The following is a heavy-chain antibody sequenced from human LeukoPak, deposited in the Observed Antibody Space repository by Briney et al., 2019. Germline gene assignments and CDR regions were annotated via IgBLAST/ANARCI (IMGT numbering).Heavy chain of an antibody. D-gene: IGHD3-22*01. J-gene: IGHJ6*02. CDR3: ARSSRLTYYGMDV. CDR2: INHSGST. CDR1: GGSFSGYY. Sequence: SETLSLTCAVYGGSFSGYYWSWIRQPPGKGLEWIGEINHSGSTNYNPSLKSRVTISVDTSKNQFSLKLSSVTAADTAVYYCARSSRLTYYGMDVWGQGTTVTVSS. V-gene: IGHV4-34*01.